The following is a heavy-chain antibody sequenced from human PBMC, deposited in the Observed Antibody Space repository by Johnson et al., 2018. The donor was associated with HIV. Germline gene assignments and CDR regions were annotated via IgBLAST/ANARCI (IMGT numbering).Heavy chain of an antibody. CDR3: ARGRTSGTKRSSDAFDI. Sequence: QVQLVESGGGVVQPGRSLRISCAASGFTFSNYAMHWVRQAPGKGLEWVAVLSYDGSNKYYADSVKGRFTISRDNSKNTLYLQMNSLSAEDTAVYYCARGRTSGTKRSSDAFDIWGQGTMVTVSS. D-gene: IGHD1-1*01. CDR2: LSYDGSNK. V-gene: IGHV3-30*04. CDR1: GFTFSNYA. J-gene: IGHJ3*02.